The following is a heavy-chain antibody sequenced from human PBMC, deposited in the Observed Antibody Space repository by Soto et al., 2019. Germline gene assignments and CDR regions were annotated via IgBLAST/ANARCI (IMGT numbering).Heavy chain of an antibody. V-gene: IGHV3-23*01. CDR3: AKTGVPAAIRHYYYMDV. CDR2: ISGSGGST. J-gene: IGHJ6*03. D-gene: IGHD2-2*02. CDR1: GFTFSSYA. Sequence: GGSLRLSCAASGFTFSSYAMSWVRQAPGKGLEWVSAISGSGGSTYYADSVKGRFTISRDNSKNTLYLQMNSLRAEDTAVYYCAKTGVPAAIRHYYYMDVWGKGTTVTVSS.